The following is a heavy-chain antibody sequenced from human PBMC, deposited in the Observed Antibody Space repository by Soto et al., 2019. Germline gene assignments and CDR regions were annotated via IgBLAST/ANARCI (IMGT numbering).Heavy chain of an antibody. Sequence: PGGSLRLSCVGFGFTFSTYDMHWVRQNVGKGLEWVSRICTDDNTYYLDSARGRFTISREDAKNSLYLQMDSLRAGDTAVYYCARAYYASSGYPLCGMDVWGQGTMVTVSS. V-gene: IGHV3-13*01. D-gene: IGHD3-22*01. CDR3: ARAYYASSGYPLCGMDV. CDR1: GFTFSTYD. CDR2: ICTDDNT. J-gene: IGHJ6*02.